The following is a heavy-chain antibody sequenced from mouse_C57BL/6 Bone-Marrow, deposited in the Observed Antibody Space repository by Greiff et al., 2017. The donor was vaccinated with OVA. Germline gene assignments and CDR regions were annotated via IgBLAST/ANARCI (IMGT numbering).Heavy chain of an antibody. Sequence: EVQLQQSGTVLARPGASVKMSCKTSGYTFTSYWMHWVKQRPGQGLEWIGAIYPGNSDTSYNQKFKGKAKLTAVTSASTAYMELSSLTNEDSAVYYCTKDSITTVVAKGYWGQGTTLTVSS. CDR3: TKDSITTVVAKGY. D-gene: IGHD1-1*01. J-gene: IGHJ2*01. CDR1: GYTFTSYW. V-gene: IGHV1-5*01. CDR2: IYPGNSDT.